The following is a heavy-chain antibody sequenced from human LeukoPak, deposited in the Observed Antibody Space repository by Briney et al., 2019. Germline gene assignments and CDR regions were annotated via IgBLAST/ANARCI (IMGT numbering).Heavy chain of an antibody. D-gene: IGHD2-15*01. V-gene: IGHV4-4*07. CDR1: GASISSDY. Sequence: SETLSLTCTVSGASISSDYWSWIRQFAGKGLEWIGRIYSSGSTNYNPSLNGRVTLSLDTTKNQFSLNLYSVTAADTAVYYCVRDPGTCSGGSCYYYLDYWSQGTLVTVSS. CDR3: VRDPGTCSGGSCYYYLDY. J-gene: IGHJ4*02. CDR2: IYSSGST.